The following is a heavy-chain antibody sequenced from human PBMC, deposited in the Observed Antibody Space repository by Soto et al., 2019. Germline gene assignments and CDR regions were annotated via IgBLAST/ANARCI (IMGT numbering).Heavy chain of an antibody. CDR3: VRDGTKTLRDWFEP. CDR2: IYATGTT. Sequence: KPSETLSLTCTVSGASISGYYWSWIRKSAGKGLEWIGRIYATGTTDYNPSLKSRVMMSVDTSKKQFSLKLRSVTAADTAVYYCVRDGTKTLRDWFEPWGPGISVTVS. J-gene: IGHJ5*02. D-gene: IGHD1-1*01. V-gene: IGHV4-4*07. CDR1: GASISGYY.